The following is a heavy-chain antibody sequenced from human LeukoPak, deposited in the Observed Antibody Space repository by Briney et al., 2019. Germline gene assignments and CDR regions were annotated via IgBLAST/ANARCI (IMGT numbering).Heavy chain of an antibody. Sequence: GASVKVSCKASGGTFSSYAISWVRQAPGQGLEWMGRIIPIPGIANYAQKFQGRVTITADKSTSTAYMELSSLRSEDTAVYYCARSELLAYWFDPWGQGTLVTVSS. CDR2: IIPIPGIA. D-gene: IGHD2-21*02. CDR3: ARSELLAYWFDP. CDR1: GGTFSSYA. J-gene: IGHJ5*02. V-gene: IGHV1-69*04.